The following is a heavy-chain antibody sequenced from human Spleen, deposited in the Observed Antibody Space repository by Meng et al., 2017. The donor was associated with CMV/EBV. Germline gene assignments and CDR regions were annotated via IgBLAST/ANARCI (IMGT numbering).Heavy chain of an antibody. CDR3: ASPIILVPAVVDYYYGVDV. Sequence: ASVKVSCKTSGYTFTGQYMHWVRQAPGQGLEWMGWINPYSGDTNYALKFQGRVTMTWDTAISTAYMELRRLTSDDTAVYYCASPIILVPAVVDYYYGVDVWGRGTTVTVSS. CDR1: GYTFTGQY. D-gene: IGHD2-2*01. CDR2: INPYSGDT. J-gene: IGHJ6*02. V-gene: IGHV1-2*02.